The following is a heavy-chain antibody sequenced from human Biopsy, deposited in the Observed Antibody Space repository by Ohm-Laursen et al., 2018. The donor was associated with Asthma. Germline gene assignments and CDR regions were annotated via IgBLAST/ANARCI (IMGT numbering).Heavy chain of an antibody. Sequence: PSVKVSCKASAYTFIGYHLHWVRQAPGEGLEWMGRINPNGGATIYAQKFQGRVTMTRDTSISTAYMELSRLTSDDTAAYYCARVQKSPGDRWFDPWGQGTLVTVSS. CDR2: INPNGGAT. V-gene: IGHV1-2*06. CDR3: ARVQKSPGDRWFDP. CDR1: AYTFIGYH. D-gene: IGHD7-27*01. J-gene: IGHJ5*02.